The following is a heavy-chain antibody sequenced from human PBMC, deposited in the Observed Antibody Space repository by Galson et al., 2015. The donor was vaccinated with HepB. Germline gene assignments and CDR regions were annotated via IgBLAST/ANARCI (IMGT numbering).Heavy chain of an antibody. CDR1: GFTFSSYW. J-gene: IGHJ4*02. CDR2: IKQDGSEK. V-gene: IGHV3-7*01. CDR3: ARPMTTVTTWVDY. Sequence: SLRLSCAASGFTFSSYWMSWVHQAPGKGLEWVANIKQDGSEKYYVDSVKGRFTISRDNAKNSLYLQMNSLRAEDTAVYYCARPMTTVTTWVDYWGQGTLVTVSS. D-gene: IGHD4-17*01.